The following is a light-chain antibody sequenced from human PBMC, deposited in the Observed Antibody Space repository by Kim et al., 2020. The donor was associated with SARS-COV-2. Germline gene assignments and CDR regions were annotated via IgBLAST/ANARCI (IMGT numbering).Light chain of an antibody. V-gene: IGKV1-39*01. CDR2: AAS. CDR3: QQAYSTPYT. J-gene: IGKJ2*01. Sequence: SVSVGDRDTITCRESQNNKSYLNGYQYKPGRAPKVLINAASSLFSGVPSGFSGRGSGTNLTLTISSLQPEDFATYYCQQAYSTPYTFGQGNKLEI. CDR1: QNNKSY.